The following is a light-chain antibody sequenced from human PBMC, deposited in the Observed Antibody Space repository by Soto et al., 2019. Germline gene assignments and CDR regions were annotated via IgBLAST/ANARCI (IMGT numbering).Light chain of an antibody. Sequence: DIQMTQSPSSLSTSVGDRVTITCRASQSITNYLNWYQQKPGRVPKLLIYAASRLQSGVPSRFSGSGSGTDFHLTISSLQPEDFATYYCQQSYITPWTFGQGTKVEIK. J-gene: IGKJ1*01. V-gene: IGKV1-39*01. CDR1: QSITNY. CDR3: QQSYITPWT. CDR2: AAS.